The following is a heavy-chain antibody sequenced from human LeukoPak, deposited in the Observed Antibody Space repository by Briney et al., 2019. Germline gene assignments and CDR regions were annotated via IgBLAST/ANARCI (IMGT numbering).Heavy chain of an antibody. D-gene: IGHD4-11*01. V-gene: IGHV3-23*01. CDR1: GFTLSSYA. J-gene: IGHJ5*02. CDR2: ISGSGGST. CDR3: AKGGLYSNPNWFDP. Sequence: GGSLRLSCAASGFTLSSYAMSWVRQAPGKGLEWVSAISGSGGSTYYADSVKGRFTISRDNSKDTLYLQMNSLRAEDTAVYYCAKGGLYSNPNWFDPWGQGTLVTVSS.